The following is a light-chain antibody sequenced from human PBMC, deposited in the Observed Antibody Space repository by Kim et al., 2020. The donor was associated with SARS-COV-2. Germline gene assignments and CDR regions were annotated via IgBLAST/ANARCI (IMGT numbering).Light chain of an antibody. CDR1: QSVLYSSNNKNY. Sequence: RATINCKSSQSVLYSSNNKNYLAWYPQKPGQPPELLIYWASTRESGVPDRFSGSGSGTDFTLTISSLQAEDVAVYYCQQYYSTPLTFGQGTKLEI. CDR3: QQYYSTPLT. CDR2: WAS. V-gene: IGKV4-1*01. J-gene: IGKJ2*01.